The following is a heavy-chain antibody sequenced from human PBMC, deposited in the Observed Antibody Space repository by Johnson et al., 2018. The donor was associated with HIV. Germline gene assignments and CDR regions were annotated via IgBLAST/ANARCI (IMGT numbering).Heavy chain of an antibody. V-gene: IGHV3-66*01. CDR3: AKDLGIVGAVHRTFDI. Sequence: QLVASGGGLVQPGGSLRLSCAASGFTVSVNYMNWVRQAPGKGLEWVSVIYSDGSTYYADSVQGRFTLSRDNSQNTLYLQMNSLRAEDTAVYYCAKDLGIVGAVHRTFDIWGQGTMVTVSS. CDR1: GFTVSVNY. J-gene: IGHJ3*02. D-gene: IGHD1-26*01. CDR2: IYSDGST.